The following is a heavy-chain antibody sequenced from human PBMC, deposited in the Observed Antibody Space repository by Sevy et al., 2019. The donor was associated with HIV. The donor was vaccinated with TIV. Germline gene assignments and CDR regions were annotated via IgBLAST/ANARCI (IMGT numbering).Heavy chain of an antibody. CDR1: GFTFSVYW. V-gene: IGHV3-7*01. D-gene: IGHD5-18*01. J-gene: IGHJ4*02. Sequence: GGSLRLSCAASGFTFSVYWMNWVRQAPGKGLEWVATMKEDGSEKYYVDSVKGRFTISRDNAKNSLYLQMNSRRAEDTVVYYCVGEGVGGYSYSLDYWGQGTLVTVSS. CDR3: VGEGVGGYSYSLDY. CDR2: MKEDGSEK.